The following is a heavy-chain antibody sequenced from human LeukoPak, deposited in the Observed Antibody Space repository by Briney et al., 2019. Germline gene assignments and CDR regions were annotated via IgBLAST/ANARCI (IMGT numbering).Heavy chain of an antibody. CDR2: ISGDHAT. V-gene: IGHV3-23*01. J-gene: IGHJ5*02. CDR3: AKGGTLIPGLNNWFDP. Sequence: PGGSLRLSCVASGFTFGHYAMSWVRQAPGKGLEWVAAISGDHATYDADSMRGRFTISRDNAKNSLYLQINSLRAEDTALYYCAKGGTLIPGLNNWFDPWGQGTLVTVSS. CDR1: GFTFGHYA.